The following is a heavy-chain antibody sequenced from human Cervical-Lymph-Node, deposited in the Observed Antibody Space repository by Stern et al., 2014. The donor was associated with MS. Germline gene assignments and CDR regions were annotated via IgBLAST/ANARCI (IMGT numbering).Heavy chain of an antibody. J-gene: IGHJ3*01. D-gene: IGHD3-22*01. Sequence: VQLVESGAELKKPGESLKISCRTSGYTFSNFWIGWVRQMPGKGLEWIGVIYPADPDTTYNPSFQGQVTISAGGSISTAYLQWRSLKASDTAMYYCVRRRDSAGYDTFDLWGQGTMLIVSS. CDR1: GYTFSNFW. CDR3: VRRRDSAGYDTFDL. CDR2: IYPADPDT. V-gene: IGHV5-51*01.